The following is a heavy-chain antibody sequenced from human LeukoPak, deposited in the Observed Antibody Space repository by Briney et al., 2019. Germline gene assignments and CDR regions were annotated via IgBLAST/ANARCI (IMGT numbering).Heavy chain of an antibody. CDR1: GFTFRNFA. Sequence: GGSLRLSCSASGFTFRNFAISWVRQAPGKGLEWVSSIGGGDTHYADSVKGRFTISRDDSRSTVDLQMSSLRAEDTAVYYCAREGYSSGSRTGIDYWGQGTLVTVSS. D-gene: IGHD5-18*01. CDR2: IGGGDT. V-gene: IGHV3-23*01. CDR3: AREGYSSGSRTGIDY. J-gene: IGHJ4*02.